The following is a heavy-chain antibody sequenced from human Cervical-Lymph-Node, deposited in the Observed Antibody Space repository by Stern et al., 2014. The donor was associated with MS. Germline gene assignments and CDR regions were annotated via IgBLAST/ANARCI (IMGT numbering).Heavy chain of an antibody. V-gene: IGHV1-46*01. J-gene: IGHJ5*02. CDR1: GNTFTSYY. Sequence: VQLEESGAEVKKPGASVKVSCKASGNTFTSYYMHWVRQAPGQGLEWMGIINPSGGSTSYAQKFQGRVTMTRDTSTSTVYMELSSLRSEDTAVYYCARAHHDYGDYLNWFDPWGQGTLVTVSS. CDR2: INPSGGST. CDR3: ARAHHDYGDYLNWFDP. D-gene: IGHD4-17*01.